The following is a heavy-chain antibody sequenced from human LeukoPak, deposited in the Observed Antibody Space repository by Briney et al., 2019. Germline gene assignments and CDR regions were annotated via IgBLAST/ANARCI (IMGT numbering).Heavy chain of an antibody. CDR3: VPYYYYYMDV. J-gene: IGHJ6*03. Sequence: QPGGSLRLSCAASGFNFSSYWMSWVRQAPGKGLEWVANIKQDGSEKYYVDSVKGRFTISRDNAKNSLYLQMNSLRAEDTAVYYYVPYYYYYMDVWGKGTTVTVSS. CDR2: IKQDGSEK. V-gene: IGHV3-7*01. CDR1: GFNFSSYW.